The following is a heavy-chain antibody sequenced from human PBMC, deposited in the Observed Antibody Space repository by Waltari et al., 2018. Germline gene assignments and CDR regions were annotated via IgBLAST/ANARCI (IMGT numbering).Heavy chain of an antibody. CDR2: TDYRSKWYN. D-gene: IGHD2-15*01. Sequence: QVQLQQSGPGLVKPSQTLSLTCAISGDSVSSTSAAWTWIRQSPSRGLEWLGRTDYRSKWYNGYAVSVKSRITINPDTSKNQFSLQLNSVTPEDTAVYYCARGVVGNFDYWGQGTLVTVSS. J-gene: IGHJ4*02. CDR3: ARGVVGNFDY. CDR1: GDSVSSTSAA. V-gene: IGHV6-1*01.